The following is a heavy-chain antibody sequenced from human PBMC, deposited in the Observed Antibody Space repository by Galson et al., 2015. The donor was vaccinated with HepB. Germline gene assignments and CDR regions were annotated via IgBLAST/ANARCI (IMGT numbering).Heavy chain of an antibody. Sequence: QSPGKGLELIGYIYYTGSATYSPSLKSRVTVSVDTAKNQFSLSLTSLTTADTAVYYCARGQTSYSSAWYENAFDIWGQGTMVTVSS. D-gene: IGHD6-13*01. CDR2: IYYTGSA. CDR3: ARGQTSYSSAWYENAFDI. J-gene: IGHJ3*02. V-gene: IGHV4-59*01.